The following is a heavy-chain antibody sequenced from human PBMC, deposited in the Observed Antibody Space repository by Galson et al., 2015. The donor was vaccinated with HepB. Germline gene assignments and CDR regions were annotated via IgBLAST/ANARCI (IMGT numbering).Heavy chain of an antibody. CDR2: ISGSGGCT. J-gene: IGHJ4*02. CDR1: GFTFSSHS. V-gene: IGHV3-23*01. Sequence: SLRLSCAASGFTFSSHSMSWVRQAPGKGLEWVSDISGSGGCTYYADSVKGRFPISRDNSKNTLYLQMNSLRAEDTAVYYCAKVGYSGYDFTSYYLDYWGQGTLVTVSS. D-gene: IGHD5-12*01. CDR3: AKVGYSGYDFTSYYLDY.